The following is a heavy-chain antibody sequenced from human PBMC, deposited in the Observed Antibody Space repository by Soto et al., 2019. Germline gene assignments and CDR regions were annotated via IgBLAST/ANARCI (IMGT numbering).Heavy chain of an antibody. CDR2: ISADNGNI. V-gene: IGHV1-18*01. CDR1: GYTFSSYS. Sequence: QVHLVQSGAEVKKPGASVKVSCKASGYTFSSYSITWVRQAPGQGLEWMGWISADNGNIKYAQKLQGRVTMTTDTTTSTGDMELRSLRSDGTAVYYCARIDYGDFATGMAVWGQGTTVTVSS. CDR3: ARIDYGDFATGMAV. D-gene: IGHD4-17*01. J-gene: IGHJ6*02.